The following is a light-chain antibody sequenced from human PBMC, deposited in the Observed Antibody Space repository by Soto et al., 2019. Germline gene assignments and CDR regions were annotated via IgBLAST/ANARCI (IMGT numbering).Light chain of an antibody. J-gene: IGKJ1*01. Sequence: EIVFTQSPATLSLSPGERATLSCRASQSVSSYLAWYQQKPGQTPRLLIYDASIRATGIPARFSGSGSGTDVTLTISSLDPEDFAVYYCQQRNSWPTWTFGQGTKVEIK. CDR2: DAS. CDR1: QSVSSY. V-gene: IGKV3-11*01. CDR3: QQRNSWPTWT.